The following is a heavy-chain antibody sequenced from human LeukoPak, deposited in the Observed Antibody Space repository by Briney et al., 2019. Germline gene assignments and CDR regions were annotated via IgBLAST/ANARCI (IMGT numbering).Heavy chain of an antibody. Sequence: ASVKVSCKASGYTFTAYYIHWLRQAPGQGLEWMGWINPNSGATNYAQKFQGRVTMTRDTSISTAYMELSRLRSDDTAVYYCARGMEYYYYMDVWGKGTTVTVSS. J-gene: IGHJ6*03. V-gene: IGHV1-2*02. CDR1: GYTFTAYY. D-gene: IGHD1-1*01. CDR2: INPNSGAT. CDR3: ARGMEYYYYMDV.